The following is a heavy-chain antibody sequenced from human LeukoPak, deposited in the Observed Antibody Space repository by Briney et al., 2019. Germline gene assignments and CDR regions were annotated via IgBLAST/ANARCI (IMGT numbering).Heavy chain of an antibody. D-gene: IGHD3-3*01. CDR3: ASYDFWSGYYSVY. CDR2: IYYSGST. V-gene: IGHV4-39*01. CDR1: GGSISSSSYY. Sequence: SETLSLTCTVSGGSISSSSYYWGWIRQPPGKGLEWIGSIYYSGSTYYNPSLKSRVTISVDTSKNQFSLKLSSVTAADTAVYYCASYDFWSGYYSVYWGQGTLVTVSS. J-gene: IGHJ4*02.